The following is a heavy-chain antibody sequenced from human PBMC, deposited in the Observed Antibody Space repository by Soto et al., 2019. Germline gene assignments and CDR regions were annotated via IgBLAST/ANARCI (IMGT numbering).Heavy chain of an antibody. D-gene: IGHD4-17*01. CDR2: IRSTDRSI. J-gene: IGHJ3*02. CDR1: GFTFSDYS. CDR3: ARRSAVTTSHSFDS. V-gene: IGHV3-11*01. Sequence: QEQLVESGGGLVKPGGSLRLSCAASGFTFSDYSMSWIRQAPGKGLEWISYIRSTDRSICSADSVKGRFTISRDNARSSLYLQMDSLRAEDTAVYYCARRSAVTTSHSFDSWGPGTMVTASS.